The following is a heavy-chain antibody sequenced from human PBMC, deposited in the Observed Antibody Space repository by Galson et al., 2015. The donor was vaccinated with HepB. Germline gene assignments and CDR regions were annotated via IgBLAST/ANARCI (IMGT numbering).Heavy chain of an antibody. Sequence: SLRLSCAASGFTFSSYSMNWVRQAPGKGLEWVSSISSSSSYIYYADSVKGRFTISRDNAKNSLYLQMNSLRAEDTAVYYCARDQGGQLPSWGAFDIWGQGTMVTVSS. J-gene: IGHJ3*02. CDR1: GFTFSSYS. CDR2: ISSSSSYI. CDR3: ARDQGGQLPSWGAFDI. D-gene: IGHD2-2*01. V-gene: IGHV3-21*01.